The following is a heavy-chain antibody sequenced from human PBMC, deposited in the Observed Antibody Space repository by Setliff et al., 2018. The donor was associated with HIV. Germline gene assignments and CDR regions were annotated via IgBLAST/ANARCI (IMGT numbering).Heavy chain of an antibody. CDR3: AGQSTVAAAGFDF. D-gene: IGHD6-13*01. CDR1: GGSISPYY. CDR2: ISDSGTT. V-gene: IGHV4-59*08. Sequence: SETLSLTCTVSGGSISPYYWSWIRQPPGKGLEWIAWISDSGTTNYNPSLKSRVTLSVDTSKRQFSLKLDSVTAADTAIYYCAGQSTVAAAGFDFWGQGTLVTVSS. J-gene: IGHJ4*02.